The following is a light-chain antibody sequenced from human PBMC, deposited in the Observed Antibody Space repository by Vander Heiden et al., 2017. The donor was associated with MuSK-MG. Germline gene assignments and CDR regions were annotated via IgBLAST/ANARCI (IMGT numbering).Light chain of an antibody. CDR3: KQPLPTPHT. Sequence: IVMTQSPLSLPVTPGAPASISCRSSQSLVHSNGYNYLDWYLQKPVQSPQLLIYMGSTRASGVPDTFSGSGSGTDFTLRISSVDVEDVGVYYCKQPLPTPHTFGQGTKVEI. V-gene: IGKV2-28*01. CDR1: QSLVHSNGYNY. CDR2: MGS. J-gene: IGKJ2*01.